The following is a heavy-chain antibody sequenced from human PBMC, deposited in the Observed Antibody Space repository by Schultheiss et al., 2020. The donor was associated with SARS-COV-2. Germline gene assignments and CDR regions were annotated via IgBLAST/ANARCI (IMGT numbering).Heavy chain of an antibody. CDR2: IYYSGST. CDR3: TRAGSGWYYYYYGMDV. CDR1: GGSISSGGYY. Sequence: SETLSLTCTVSGGSISSGGYYWSWIRQHPGKGLEWIGSIYYSGSTYYNPSLKSRVTISVDTSKNQFSLKLSSVTAADTAVYYCTRAGSGWYYYYYGMDVWGQGTTVTVSS. J-gene: IGHJ6*02. V-gene: IGHV4-39*01. D-gene: IGHD6-19*01.